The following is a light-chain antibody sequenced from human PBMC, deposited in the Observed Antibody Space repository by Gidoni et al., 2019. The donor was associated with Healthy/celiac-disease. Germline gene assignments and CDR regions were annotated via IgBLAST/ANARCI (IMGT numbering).Light chain of an antibody. CDR3: QQSYSTPRT. V-gene: IGKV1-39*01. CDR1: QSISSY. J-gene: IGKJ1*01. Sequence: DIQMTQSPSSLSASVGDRVTITCRASQSISSYLNWYQQKPGKAPKLLIYAASSLPSGVPSMFSGSGSGTDFTLTISSLQPEYFATYYCQQSYSTPRTFXQXTKVEIK. CDR2: AAS.